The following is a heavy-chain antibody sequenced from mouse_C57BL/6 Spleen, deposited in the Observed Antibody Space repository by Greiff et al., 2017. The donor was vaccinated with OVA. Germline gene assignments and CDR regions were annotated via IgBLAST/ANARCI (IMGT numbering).Heavy chain of an antibody. CDR2: INPYNGGT. V-gene: IGHV1-19*01. CDR3: ARSRLLRGWYFDV. D-gene: IGHD2-3*01. CDR1: GYTFTDYY. J-gene: IGHJ1*03. Sequence: EVQLQQSGPVLVKPGASVKMSCKASGYTFTDYYMNWVKQSHGKSLEWIGVINPYNGGTSSNQKFKGKATLTVDKSSSTAYMELNSLTSEDSAVYYCARSRLLRGWYFDVWGTGTTVTVSS.